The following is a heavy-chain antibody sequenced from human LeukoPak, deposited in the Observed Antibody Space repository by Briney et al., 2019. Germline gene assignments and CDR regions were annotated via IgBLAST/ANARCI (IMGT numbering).Heavy chain of an antibody. Sequence: SQTLSLTCTVSGGSITSGTYYWTWLRHRPGKGLEWIVYIYSSGDTQYNPSLRSRITMSVDTAKSPFSLNLSSVTAADTGVFFCARSRGTSYRSHVFDIWAQGTMVTVSS. J-gene: IGHJ3*02. V-gene: IGHV4-31*03. CDR3: ARSRGTSYRSHVFDI. CDR2: IYSSGDT. CDR1: GGSITSGTYY. D-gene: IGHD3-16*02.